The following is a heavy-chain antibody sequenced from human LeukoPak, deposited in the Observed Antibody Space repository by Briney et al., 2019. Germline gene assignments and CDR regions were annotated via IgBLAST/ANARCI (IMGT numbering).Heavy chain of an antibody. CDR3: ASLGYSIKPYYMDV. CDR2: IYYSGST. J-gene: IGHJ6*03. V-gene: IGHV4-59*01. D-gene: IGHD6-13*01. CDR1: GGSISSYY. Sequence: SETLSLTCTVPGGSISSYYWSWIRQPPGKGLEWIGYIYYSGSTNYSPSLKSRVTISVDTSKNQFSLKLSSVTAADTAVYYCASLGYSIKPYYMDVWGKGTTVTVSS.